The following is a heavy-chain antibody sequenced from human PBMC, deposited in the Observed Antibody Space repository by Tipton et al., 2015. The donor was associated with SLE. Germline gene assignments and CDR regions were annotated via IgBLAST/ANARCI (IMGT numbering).Heavy chain of an antibody. Sequence: TLSLTCAVYGASFSDYFWCWIRQPPGKGLEWIGEINDSGNTDSNPSLKSRVTMSVDRSKNQFSLRLTSVTTADTAVYFCGRGRKWIDAWGQGLLVTVSS. D-gene: IGHD5-12*01. CDR1: GASFSDYF. V-gene: IGHV4-34*01. J-gene: IGHJ5*02. CDR2: INDSGNT. CDR3: GRGRKWIDA.